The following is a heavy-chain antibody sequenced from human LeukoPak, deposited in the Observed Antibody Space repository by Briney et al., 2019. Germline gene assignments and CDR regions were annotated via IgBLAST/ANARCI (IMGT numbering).Heavy chain of an antibody. J-gene: IGHJ5*02. Sequence: SETLSLSCAVYGGSFNDYFWTWFRQPPERGLEWIGEVYHDGIANYNPSLKTRVTVSVDTSKNQFSLRLNSVTAADTALYFCARGVVSTSHSPKNYFDPWGKGTLVTVSS. V-gene: IGHV4-34*01. CDR2: VYHDGIA. CDR3: ARGVVSTSHSPKNYFDP. D-gene: IGHD2-2*01. CDR1: GGSFNDYF.